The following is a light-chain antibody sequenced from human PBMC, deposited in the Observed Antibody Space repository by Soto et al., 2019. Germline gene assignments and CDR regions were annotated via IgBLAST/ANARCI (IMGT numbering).Light chain of an antibody. J-gene: IGLJ1*01. V-gene: IGLV2-14*01. CDR3: SSYSSSSTFYV. CDR2: EVS. CDR1: SSDVGGHNY. Sequence: QSALTQPPSVSLSPGQSITISCSGTSSDVGGHNYVPWYQQQPGKVPKLIVYEVSFRPSGVSHRFSGSKSGSTASLTISGLQAEDEADYYCSSYSSSSTFYVFGIGTKVTVL.